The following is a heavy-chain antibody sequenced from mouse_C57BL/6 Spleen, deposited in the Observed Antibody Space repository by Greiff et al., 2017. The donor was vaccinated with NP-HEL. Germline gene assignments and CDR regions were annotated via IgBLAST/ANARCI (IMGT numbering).Heavy chain of an antibody. V-gene: IGHV1-50*01. D-gene: IGHD4-1*01. Sequence: QQSGQGLEWIGEIDPSDSYTHYNQKFKGKATLTVDTSSSTAYMQLSSLTSEDSAVYYCARLTGTDYWGQGTTLTVSS. CDR2: IDPSDSYT. J-gene: IGHJ2*01. CDR3: ARLTGTDY.